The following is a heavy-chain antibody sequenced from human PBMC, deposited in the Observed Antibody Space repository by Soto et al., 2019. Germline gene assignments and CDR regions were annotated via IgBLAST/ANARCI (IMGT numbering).Heavy chain of an antibody. CDR3: ARGSTYCSGGRGYSPGDY. V-gene: IGHV3-33*01. CDR2: IWYDGSNK. CDR1: GFTFSSYG. J-gene: IGHJ4*02. D-gene: IGHD2-15*01. Sequence: QVQLVESGGGVVQPGRSLRLSCAASGFTFSSYGMHWVRQAPGKGLEWVAVIWYDGSNKYYADSVKGRFTISRDNSKNTLNLQMNSLRAEDTAVYYCARGSTYCSGGRGYSPGDYWGQGTLVTVSS.